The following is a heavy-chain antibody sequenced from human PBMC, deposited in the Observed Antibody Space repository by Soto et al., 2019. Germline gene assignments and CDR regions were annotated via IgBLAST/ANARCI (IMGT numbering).Heavy chain of an antibody. D-gene: IGHD2-15*01. J-gene: IGHJ6*02. CDR2: ISAYNADT. V-gene: IGHV1-18*01. Sequence: QVQLVQSGPEVKKPGASVKVSCKASGYTFTSYGISWVRQAPGQGLEWMGWISAYNADTNYAQKLQGRVTMTTDTSTTPAYMDLRSLRSDETAVYYCAREGSDCSGGSCYSGVDAWGQGSTVAVSS. CDR3: AREGSDCSGGSCYSGVDA. CDR1: GYTFTSYG.